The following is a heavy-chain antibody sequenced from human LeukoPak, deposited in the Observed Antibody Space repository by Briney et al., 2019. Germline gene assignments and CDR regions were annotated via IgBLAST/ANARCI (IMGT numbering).Heavy chain of an antibody. Sequence: ASVKVSCKASGYTFTSYGISWVRQAPGQGLEWMGWISAYNGNTNYAQKLQGRVTMTTDTSTSTAYMELRSLRSDDTAVYYCARDRPIQLWSNNWFDPRGQGTLVTVSS. CDR2: ISAYNGNT. J-gene: IGHJ5*02. CDR1: GYTFTSYG. D-gene: IGHD5-18*01. CDR3: ARDRPIQLWSNNWFDP. V-gene: IGHV1-18*01.